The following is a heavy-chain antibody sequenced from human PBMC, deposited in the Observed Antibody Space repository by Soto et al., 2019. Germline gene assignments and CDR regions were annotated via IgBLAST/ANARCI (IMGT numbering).Heavy chain of an antibody. J-gene: IGHJ6*02. CDR2: ISGSGGST. CDR1: GFTFSSYA. Sequence: GGSLRLSCAASGFTFSSYAMSWVRQAPGKGLEWVSAISGSGGSTYYADSVKGRFTISRDNSKNTLYLQMNSLRAEDTAVYYCAKARDSSSWYRDYYYYYGMDVWGQGTTVTVSS. V-gene: IGHV3-23*01. D-gene: IGHD6-13*01. CDR3: AKARDSSSWYRDYYYYYGMDV.